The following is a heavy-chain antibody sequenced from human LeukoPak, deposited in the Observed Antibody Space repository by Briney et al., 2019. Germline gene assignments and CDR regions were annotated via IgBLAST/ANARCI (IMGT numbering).Heavy chain of an antibody. Sequence: PGGSLRLSCAASGFTFSSYAMSWVRQAPGKGLEWVSAISGSGGSTYYADSVNGRFTISRDNAKNSLYLQMNSLRAEDMAVYYCAGIEYSSSSAFDYWGQGTLVTVSS. J-gene: IGHJ4*02. CDR2: ISGSGGST. CDR3: AGIEYSSSSAFDY. D-gene: IGHD6-6*01. V-gene: IGHV3-23*01. CDR1: GFTFSSYA.